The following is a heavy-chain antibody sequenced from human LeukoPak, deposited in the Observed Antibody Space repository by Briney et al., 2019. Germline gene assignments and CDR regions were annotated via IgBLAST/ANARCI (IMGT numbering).Heavy chain of an antibody. V-gene: IGHV3-30-3*01. CDR2: ISYDGSNK. Sequence: GGSLRLSCAASGFTFSSYAMHWVRQAPGKGLEWVAVISYDGSNKYYADSVKGRFTISRDNSKDTLYLQMNSLRAEDTAVYYCARDSFASGSYLDYWGQGNLVTVSS. CDR3: ARDSFASGSYLDY. J-gene: IGHJ4*02. D-gene: IGHD1-26*01. CDR1: GFTFSSYA.